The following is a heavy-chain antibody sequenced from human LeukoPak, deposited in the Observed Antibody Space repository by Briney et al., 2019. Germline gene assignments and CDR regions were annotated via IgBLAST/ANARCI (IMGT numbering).Heavy chain of an antibody. CDR2: IYRGGST. CDR3: AGARGYSYVDAFDI. D-gene: IGHD5-18*01. Sequence: GGSLRLSCAASGFTVSSNYMSWVRQAPGKGLEWVSVIYRGGSTYYAESVKGRFTISRDNSKNTLYLQMNSLRAEDTAVYYCAGARGYSYVDAFDIWGQGTMVTVSS. V-gene: IGHV3-53*05. J-gene: IGHJ3*02. CDR1: GFTVSSNY.